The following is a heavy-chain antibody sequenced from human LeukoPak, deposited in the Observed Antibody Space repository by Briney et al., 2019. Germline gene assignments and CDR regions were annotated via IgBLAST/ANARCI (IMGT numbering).Heavy chain of an antibody. CDR2: IWYDGSNK. Sequence: GGSLRLSCAASGFTFSSYGIHWVRQAPGKGLEWVAVIWYDGSNKYYADSVKGRFTISRDNSKNTLYLQMNSLRAEDTAVYYCAGNWNYALDYWGQGTLVTVSS. J-gene: IGHJ4*02. V-gene: IGHV3-30*02. CDR1: GFTFSSYG. D-gene: IGHD1-7*01. CDR3: AGNWNYALDY.